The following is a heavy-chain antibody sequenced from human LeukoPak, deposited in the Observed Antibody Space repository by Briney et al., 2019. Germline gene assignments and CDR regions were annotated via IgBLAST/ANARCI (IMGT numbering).Heavy chain of an antibody. CDR3: TTRSWIQLLLGSDY. D-gene: IGHD5-18*01. Sequence: GRSLRLSCAASGFTFSSYAMSCVRQAPGKGLEWVSAISGSGGSTYYADSVKGRFTISRDNSKNTLYLQMNNLKTEDTAVYYCTTRSWIQLLLGSDYWGQGTLVTVSS. CDR1: GFTFSSYA. CDR2: ISGSGGST. V-gene: IGHV3-23*01. J-gene: IGHJ4*02.